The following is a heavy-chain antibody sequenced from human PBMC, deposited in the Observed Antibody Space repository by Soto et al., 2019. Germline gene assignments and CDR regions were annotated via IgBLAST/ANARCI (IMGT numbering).Heavy chain of an antibody. CDR2: INTYNGYT. CDR1: GYSLISYG. Sequence: QIQLVQSGAEVKKPGASVKVSCTASGYSLISYGISWVRQAPGQGRDWRGWINTYNGYTNYARNLQGRITMTRDTSKNTAYMESGSLRSDDTAVYYCARYCSGGSCHKGVPDYWGQGTLVTVSS. CDR3: ARYCSGGSCHKGVPDY. J-gene: IGHJ4*02. V-gene: IGHV1-18*01. D-gene: IGHD2-15*01.